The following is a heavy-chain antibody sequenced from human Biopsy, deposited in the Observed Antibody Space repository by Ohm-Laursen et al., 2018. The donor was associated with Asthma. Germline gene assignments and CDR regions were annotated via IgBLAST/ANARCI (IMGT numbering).Heavy chain of an antibody. V-gene: IGHV3-30*01. J-gene: IGHJ3*02. CDR3: VRDGTDDAFDI. CDR2: ISKDASTQ. D-gene: IGHD1-1*01. Sequence: SLRLSCTAFGFSFSNFAIHWVRQAPGKGLEWVGVISKDASTQDYADSVKGRFTIARDNSKNTLDLQMNSLREEDTAVYYCVRDGTDDAFDIWGQGTVVSVSS. CDR1: GFSFSNFA.